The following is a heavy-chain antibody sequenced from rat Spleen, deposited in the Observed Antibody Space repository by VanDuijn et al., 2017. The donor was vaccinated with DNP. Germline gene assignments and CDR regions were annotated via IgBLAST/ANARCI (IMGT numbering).Heavy chain of an antibody. CDR3: VSRPPPTRGPFDY. D-gene: IGHD1-4*01. CDR1: RITFSDHN. J-gene: IGHJ2*01. Sequence: EVQLVESGGGLVQPGRSLKLSCAFSRITFSDHNMAWVRQAPKKGLEWVGTISYDGTDTYYRDSVKGRFTMSRDNAKSTLYLQMDSLRSEDTATYYCVSRPPPTRGPFDYWGQGVTVTVSS. V-gene: IGHV5-7*01. CDR2: ISYDGTDT.